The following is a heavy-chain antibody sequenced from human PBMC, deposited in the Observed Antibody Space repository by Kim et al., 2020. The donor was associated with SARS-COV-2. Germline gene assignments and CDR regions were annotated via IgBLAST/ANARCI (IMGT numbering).Heavy chain of an antibody. Sequence: GDSAYSADSVKGRVTMSRDSSKNTLYLQMTNLRGDDTAVYFCVRDYAGPDYWGQGTLVTVSS. J-gene: IGHJ4*02. CDR3: VRDYAGPDY. D-gene: IGHD1-1*01. CDR2: GDSA. V-gene: IGHV3-64D*06.